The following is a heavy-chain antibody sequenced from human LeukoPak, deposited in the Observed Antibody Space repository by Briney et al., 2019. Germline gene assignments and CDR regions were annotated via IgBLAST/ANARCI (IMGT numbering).Heavy chain of an antibody. CDR2: ISWNGYST. CDR3: ARGEYHQDGIGYNRFDN. V-gene: IGHV3-43*01. Sequence: GGSLRLSRAASGFSLAGYTMHWGRQAPGKGLEWVSLISWNGYSTSYGDSVKGRFTISRDNAENSVFLQMTPLRPEDTAVYYCARGEYHQDGIGYNRFDNWGQGALVTVSS. J-gene: IGHJ4*02. D-gene: IGHD5-24*01. CDR1: GFSLAGYT.